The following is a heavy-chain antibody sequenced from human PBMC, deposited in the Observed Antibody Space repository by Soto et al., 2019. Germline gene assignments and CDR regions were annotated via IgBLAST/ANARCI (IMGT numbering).Heavy chain of an antibody. Sequence: QVQLVQSGAEVKKPGSSVKVSCKASGGTFSSYAISWVRQAPGQGLEWMGGIIPIFGTANYAQKFQGRVTITADKSTSTAYMELSSLRSEDTAVYYCVRVDSNKPYYYYGMDVWGQGTTVTVSS. CDR3: VRVDSNKPYYYYGMDV. CDR1: GGTFSSYA. J-gene: IGHJ6*02. CDR2: IIPIFGTA. V-gene: IGHV1-69*06. D-gene: IGHD4-4*01.